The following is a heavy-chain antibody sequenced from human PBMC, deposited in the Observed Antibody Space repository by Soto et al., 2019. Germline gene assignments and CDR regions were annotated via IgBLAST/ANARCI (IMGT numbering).Heavy chain of an antibody. CDR2: ISSTSVYM. CDR3: ARGWLRDPWMY. V-gene: IGHV3-21*01. J-gene: IGHJ4*02. CDR1: GFTFSTYN. D-gene: IGHD5-12*01. Sequence: ESGGGLVKPGGSLRLSCAASGFTFSTYNMNWVRQAPGKGLEWVASISSTSVYMYYANSLKGRFTISRANAKSSLYLQVTSLRAEDTAVYYCARGWLRDPWMYWGQGTLVTVSS.